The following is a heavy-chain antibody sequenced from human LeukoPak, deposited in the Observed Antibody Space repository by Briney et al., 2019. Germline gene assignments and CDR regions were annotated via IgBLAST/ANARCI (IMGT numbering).Heavy chain of an antibody. J-gene: IGHJ5*02. CDR2: IYYSGST. CDR3: ARGIPTYYDFWSGYYEKGDWFDP. CDR1: GGSVSSGSYY. V-gene: IGHV4-61*01. Sequence: SETLSLTCTVSGGSVSSGSYYWSWIRQPPGKGLEWIGYIYYSGSTNYNPSLKSRVTISVDTSKNQFSLKLKSVTAADTAVYYCARGIPTYYDFWSGYYEKGDWFDPWGQGTLVTVSS. D-gene: IGHD3-3*01.